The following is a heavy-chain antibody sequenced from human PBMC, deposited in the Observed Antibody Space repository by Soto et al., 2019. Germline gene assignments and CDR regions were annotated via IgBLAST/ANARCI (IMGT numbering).Heavy chain of an antibody. CDR1: GFTFSSYA. D-gene: IGHD3-22*01. J-gene: IGHJ4*02. Sequence: GGSLRLSCAASGFTFSSYAMSWVRPAPGKGLEWVSAISGSGGSTYYADSVKGRFTISRDNSKNTLYLQMNSLRAEDTAVYYCAKGREYYDSSGRFDYWGQGTLVTVSS. V-gene: IGHV3-23*01. CDR2: ISGSGGST. CDR3: AKGREYYDSSGRFDY.